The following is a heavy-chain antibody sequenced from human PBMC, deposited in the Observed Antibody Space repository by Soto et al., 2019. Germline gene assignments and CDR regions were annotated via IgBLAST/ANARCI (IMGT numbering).Heavy chain of an antibody. Sequence: EVQLVESGGGLVKPGGSLRLSCAASGFTFSSYSMNWVRQAPGKGLEWVSSISSSSSYIYYADSVKGRFTISRDKAKNSLYLQMNSLRAEDTAMYYCARDRPQTCSGGSCYLSSTFDYWGQGTLVTVSS. CDR3: ARDRPQTCSGGSCYLSSTFDY. CDR2: ISSSSSYI. CDR1: GFTFSSYS. D-gene: IGHD2-15*01. V-gene: IGHV3-21*01. J-gene: IGHJ4*02.